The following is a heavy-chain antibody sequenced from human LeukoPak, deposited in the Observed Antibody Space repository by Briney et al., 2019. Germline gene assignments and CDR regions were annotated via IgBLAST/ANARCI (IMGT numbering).Heavy chain of an antibody. CDR1: GGSFSGYY. CDR3: AREDYGSGIGGSDWFDP. V-gene: IGHV4-34*01. J-gene: IGHJ5*02. CDR2: INHSGST. Sequence: SETLSLTCAVYGGSFSGYYWSWIRQPPGKGLEWIGEINHSGSTNYNPSLKSRVTISVDTSKNQFSLQLSSVTAADTAVYYCAREDYGSGIGGSDWFDPWGQGTLVTVSS. D-gene: IGHD3-10*01.